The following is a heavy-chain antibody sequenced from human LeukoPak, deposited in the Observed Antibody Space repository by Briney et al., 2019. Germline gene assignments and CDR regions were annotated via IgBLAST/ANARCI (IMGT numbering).Heavy chain of an antibody. CDR2: IYSGGTT. CDR3: ARGAGYNYPYYFDY. D-gene: IGHD5-24*01. V-gene: IGHV3-53*01. Sequence: PGGSLRLSCAASGFTVSSNYMSWVRQAPGMGLEWVSVIYSGGTTYYADSVKGRFTISRDNSKNTLYLQMNSLRAEDTAVYYCARGAGYNYPYYFDYWGQGTLVTVSS. J-gene: IGHJ4*02. CDR1: GFTVSSNY.